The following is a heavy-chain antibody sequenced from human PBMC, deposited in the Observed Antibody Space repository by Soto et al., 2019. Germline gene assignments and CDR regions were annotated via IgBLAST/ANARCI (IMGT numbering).Heavy chain of an antibody. D-gene: IGHD5-12*01. Sequence: GGSLRLSCAASGFTFSSYGMHWLRQAPGKGLEWVAVVSYGGSDQFYADSVKGRYTISRDNFKNTVYLQMNSLRAEDTAVYYCARVPSGYVLGYWGQGTLVTVSS. CDR3: ARVPSGYVLGY. V-gene: IGHV3-30*03. CDR2: VSYGGSDQ. J-gene: IGHJ4*02. CDR1: GFTFSSYG.